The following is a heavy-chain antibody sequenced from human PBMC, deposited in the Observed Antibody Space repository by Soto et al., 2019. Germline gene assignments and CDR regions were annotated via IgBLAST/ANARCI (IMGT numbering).Heavy chain of an antibody. V-gene: IGHV3-23*01. D-gene: IGHD2-15*01. J-gene: IGHJ5*02. Sequence: PGGSLRLSCAASGFTFSTYAMSWVRQAPGKGLEWVSVISGSGDSTYYADSVKGRFTISRDNSKNTLFLRMNSLRAEDAAVYYCARNCSRGSCLVSWGQGTLVTVSS. CDR2: ISGSGDST. CDR3: ARNCSRGSCLVS. CDR1: GFTFSTYA.